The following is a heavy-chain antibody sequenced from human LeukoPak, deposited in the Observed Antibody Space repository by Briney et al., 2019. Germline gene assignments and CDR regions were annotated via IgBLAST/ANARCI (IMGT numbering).Heavy chain of an antibody. CDR3: ARNGQLLSGGNWFDP. J-gene: IGHJ5*02. D-gene: IGHD2-2*01. CDR1: GYIFTGFY. V-gene: IGHV1-2*02. CDR2: INPNNGDT. Sequence: ASVKVSCKASGYIFTGFYMHWVRQAPGQGPEWMGWINPNNGDTKYARKFHDRVTMTRDTSLTTAYMELTRLTSDDTAFYYCARNGQLLSGGNWFDPWGQGALVTVSS.